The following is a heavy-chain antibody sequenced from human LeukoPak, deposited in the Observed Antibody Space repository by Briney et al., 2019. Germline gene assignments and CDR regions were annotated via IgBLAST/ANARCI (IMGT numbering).Heavy chain of an antibody. V-gene: IGHV3-7*04. D-gene: IGHD3-10*01. CDR3: ARAGRWDTSIDY. CDR2: IKQDRSEK. CDR1: GFIFNNYW. J-gene: IGHJ4*02. Sequence: GGSLRLSCAASGFIFNNYWMTWARQAPGKGLEWVAHIKQDRSEKNYVDSVKGRFTISRDNAKNSLYLQMNSLRAEDSAVYYCARAGRWDTSIDYWGQGTLVTVSS.